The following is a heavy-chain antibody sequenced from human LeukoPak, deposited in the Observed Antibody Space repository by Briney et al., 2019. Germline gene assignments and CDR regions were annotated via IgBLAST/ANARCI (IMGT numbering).Heavy chain of an antibody. CDR2: IKEDGSET. V-gene: IGHV3-7*01. CDR3: VRGGSYTFDP. Sequence: GGSLRLPCSASGFTLSHYWMTWVRQAPGKGLEWVASIKEDGSETSYVDSVKGRFTISRDNAKSSVYLQMNSLGGEDTAVYYCVRGGSYTFDPWGQGILVTVSS. D-gene: IGHD1-26*01. CDR1: GFTLSHYW. J-gene: IGHJ5*02.